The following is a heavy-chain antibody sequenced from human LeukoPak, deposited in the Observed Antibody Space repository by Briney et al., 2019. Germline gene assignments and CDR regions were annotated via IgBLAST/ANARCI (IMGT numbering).Heavy chain of an antibody. CDR1: GGSISSDSNF. J-gene: IGHJ4*02. V-gene: IGHV4-61*02. Sequence: SQTLSLTCTVSGGSISSDSNFWSWIRQPAGKGLEWIGRIYTSGSTNYNPSLKSRVTMSVDTSKNQFSLKLSSVTAADTAVYYCARDRRFGEFYDYWGQGTLVTVSS. CDR3: ARDRRFGEFYDY. D-gene: IGHD3-10*01. CDR2: IYTSGST.